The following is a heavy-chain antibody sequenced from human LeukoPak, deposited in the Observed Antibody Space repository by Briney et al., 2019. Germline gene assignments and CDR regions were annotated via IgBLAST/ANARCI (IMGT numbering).Heavy chain of an antibody. V-gene: IGHV3-30*18. Sequence: PGRSLRLSCAVSGFTFSTYGMHWVRQAPGEGLEWVARISYDGTQKYYADSVKGRFTISRDNSKYTLYLQMNSLRAEDTAVYYCAKDERYCSGGSCYARSYYYMDVWGKGTTVTISS. D-gene: IGHD2-15*01. CDR3: AKDERYCSGGSCYARSYYYMDV. J-gene: IGHJ6*03. CDR2: ISYDGTQK. CDR1: GFTFSTYG.